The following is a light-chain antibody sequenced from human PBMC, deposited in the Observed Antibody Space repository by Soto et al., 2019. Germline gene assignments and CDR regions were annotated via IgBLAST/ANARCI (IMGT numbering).Light chain of an antibody. CDR2: DAS. CDR3: QQRNNWVT. CDR1: QSIAIR. J-gene: IGKJ4*01. Sequence: EIVMTQSPATLSVSPGERATISCRASQSIAIRLAWYQQKPGQAPRLLIYDASNRATGIPARFSGSGSGTDFILTISSLEPEDSAVYFCQQRNNWVTFGGGTKVDIK. V-gene: IGKV3-11*01.